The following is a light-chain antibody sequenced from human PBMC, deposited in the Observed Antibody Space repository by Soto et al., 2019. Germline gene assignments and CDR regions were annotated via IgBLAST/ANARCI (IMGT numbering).Light chain of an antibody. V-gene: IGKV1-12*01. CDR3: QQANSFPYT. CDR2: GAS. CDR1: QDISRW. Sequence: DIQMTQSPSSVSASVGDRVTIACRASQDISRWLAWYQQKPGKAPRLLIHGASSLHSGVPSRFSGSGSGTDFTLTIGSLQPEDFATYYCQQANSFPYTFGQGTKLEI. J-gene: IGKJ2*01.